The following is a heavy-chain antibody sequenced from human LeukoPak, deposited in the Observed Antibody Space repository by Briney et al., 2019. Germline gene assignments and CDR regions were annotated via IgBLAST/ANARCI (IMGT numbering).Heavy chain of an antibody. Sequence: PSETLSLTCTVSDDSITIYYWSWIRQPPGKGLEGIGYIDHTGSTNYNPSLKSPVTISRDTSKNPFSLKLSSATAADTAVYFCARGRVSSSTWYSTYYYYFYMDVWGKGTTVTVSS. J-gene: IGHJ6*03. CDR2: IDHTGST. CDR3: ARGRVSSSTWYSTYYYYFYMDV. V-gene: IGHV4-59*01. D-gene: IGHD6-13*01. CDR1: DDSITIYY.